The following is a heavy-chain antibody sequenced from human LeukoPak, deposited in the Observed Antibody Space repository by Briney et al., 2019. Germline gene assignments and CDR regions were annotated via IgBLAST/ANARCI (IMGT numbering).Heavy chain of an antibody. J-gene: IGHJ4*02. V-gene: IGHV1-3*01. D-gene: IGHD3-22*01. CDR1: GYTFTSYA. Sequence: ASVKVSCKASGYTFTSYAMHWVRQAPGQRLEWMGWINAGNGDTKYSQKFQDRVTITRDTSASTAYMELSSLRSEDTAVYYCARDSHYYESSGYNQGDFDYWGQGTLVTVSS. CDR2: INAGNGDT. CDR3: ARDSHYYESSGYNQGDFDY.